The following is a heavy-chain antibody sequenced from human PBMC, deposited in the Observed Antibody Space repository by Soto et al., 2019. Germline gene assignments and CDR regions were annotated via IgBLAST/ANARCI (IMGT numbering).Heavy chain of an antibody. D-gene: IGHD4-17*01. CDR2: INAGNGNT. V-gene: IGHV1-3*01. CDR3: ARLVPYGDYFDY. Sequence: ASLKGSCKAAGYTFTSYAMHWVRQAPGQRLEWMGWINAGNGNTKYSQKFQGRVTITRDTSASTAYMELSSLRSEDTAVYYCARLVPYGDYFDYWGQGTLVTVSS. J-gene: IGHJ4*02. CDR1: GYTFTSYA.